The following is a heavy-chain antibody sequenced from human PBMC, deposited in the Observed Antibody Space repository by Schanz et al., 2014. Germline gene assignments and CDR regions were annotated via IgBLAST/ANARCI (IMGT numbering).Heavy chain of an antibody. J-gene: IGHJ4*02. V-gene: IGHV3-9*01. CDR3: ARDGYNAYDLKRGDY. CDR2: ISWNSGSI. CDR1: GFIFEDYA. D-gene: IGHD5-12*01. Sequence: EVFLVESGGGLVQPGRSLRLSCAASGFIFEDYAMYWVRQAPGKGLEWVSGISWNSGSIGYADSVKGRFTISRDNAKNSLYLQMNSLRAEDTAVYYCARDGYNAYDLKRGDYWGQGTQVAVSS.